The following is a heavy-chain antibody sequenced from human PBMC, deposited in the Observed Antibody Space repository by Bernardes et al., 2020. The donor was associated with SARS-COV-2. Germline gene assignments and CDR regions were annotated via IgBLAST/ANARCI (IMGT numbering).Heavy chain of an antibody. Sequence: SVKVSCKASGGTFSSYAISWVRQAPGQGLEWMGRIIPILGIANYAQKFQGRVTMTRDTSISTAYMELSRLRSDDTAVYYCARALMVRGVIIPETAYYYYYGMDVWGQGTTVTVSS. V-gene: IGHV1-69*04. D-gene: IGHD3-10*01. CDR2: IIPILGIA. J-gene: IGHJ6*02. CDR1: GGTFSSYA. CDR3: ARALMVRGVIIPETAYYYYYGMDV.